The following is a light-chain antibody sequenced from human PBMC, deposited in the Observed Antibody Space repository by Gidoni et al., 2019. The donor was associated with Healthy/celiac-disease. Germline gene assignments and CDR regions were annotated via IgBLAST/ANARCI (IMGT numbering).Light chain of an antibody. CDR3: QQRSNWPPT. CDR1: QSVSSY. CDR2: DAS. J-gene: IGKJ4*01. V-gene: IGKV3-11*01. Sequence: DIVLTQSPATLSLSPGERATLSCRASQSVSSYLAWYQQKPGQAPRLLIYDASNRATGIPARFSGSGSGTDFTLTISSLEPEDFAFYYCQQRSNWPPTFXGXTKVEIK.